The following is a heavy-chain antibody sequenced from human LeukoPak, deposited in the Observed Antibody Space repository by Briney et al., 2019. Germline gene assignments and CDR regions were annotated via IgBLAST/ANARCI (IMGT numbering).Heavy chain of an antibody. V-gene: IGHV1-69*04. CDR3: ARDGYSYGYPDY. D-gene: IGHD5-18*01. Sequence: GASVKVSCKASGGTFSSYAISWVRQAPGQGLEWMGRIIPILGIANYAQKFQGRVTITADKSTSTAYMELSSLRSEDTAVYYCARDGYSYGYPDYWGQGTLVTVSS. J-gene: IGHJ4*02. CDR2: IIPILGIA. CDR1: GGTFSSYA.